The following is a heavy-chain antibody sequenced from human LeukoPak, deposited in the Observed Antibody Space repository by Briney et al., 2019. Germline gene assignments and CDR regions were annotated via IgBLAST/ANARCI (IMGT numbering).Heavy chain of an antibody. V-gene: IGHV1-58*02. Sequence: SVNVSCKTSGFTFTRSAMQWVRQAGGQGLAGIGWIVVGRDNTNYAQKFQERVSLTRDMSTSTAYMELSSLRSEDTAVYYCAADLGYCGGGMCHLDYWGQGTLVTVSS. CDR2: IVVGRDNT. J-gene: IGHJ4*02. CDR1: GFTFTRSA. D-gene: IGHD2-15*01. CDR3: AADLGYCGGGMCHLDY.